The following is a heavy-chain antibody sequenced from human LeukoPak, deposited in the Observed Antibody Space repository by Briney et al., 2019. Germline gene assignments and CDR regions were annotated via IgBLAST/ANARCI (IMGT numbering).Heavy chain of an antibody. D-gene: IGHD3-3*01. Sequence: GGSLRLSCAASGFTFSSYSMNWVRQAPGKGLGWVSSISSSSSCIYYADSVKGRFTISRDNAKNSLYLQMNSLRAEDTAVYYCARDHPETYYDFWSGYYDNWFDPWGQGTLVTVSS. CDR1: GFTFSSYS. V-gene: IGHV3-21*01. J-gene: IGHJ5*02. CDR3: ARDHPETYYDFWSGYYDNWFDP. CDR2: ISSSSSCI.